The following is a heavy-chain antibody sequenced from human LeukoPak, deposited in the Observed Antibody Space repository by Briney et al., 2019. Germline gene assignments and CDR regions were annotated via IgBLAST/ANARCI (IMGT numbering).Heavy chain of an antibody. Sequence: PSETLSLTCAVYGGSFSGYYWSWIRRPPGKGLEWIGYIYYSGSTNYNPSLKSRVTISVDTSKNQFSLKLSSVTAADTAVYYCARLRVAGKEVNLDYWGQGTLVTVSS. CDR1: GGSFSGYY. D-gene: IGHD6-19*01. CDR2: IYYSGST. V-gene: IGHV4-59*08. J-gene: IGHJ4*02. CDR3: ARLRVAGKEVNLDY.